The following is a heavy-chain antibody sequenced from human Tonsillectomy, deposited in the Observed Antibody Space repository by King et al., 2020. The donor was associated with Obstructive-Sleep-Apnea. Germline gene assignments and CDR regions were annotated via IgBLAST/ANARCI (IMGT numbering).Heavy chain of an antibody. CDR3: ARTDPVVPAATQNYYFDY. Sequence: QLQESGPGLVKPSQTLSLTCTVSGGSISSGGYYWSWIRQHPGKGLEWIGYIYYSGSSYYNPSLKSRVTISVDTSKNQFSLKLSSVTAADTAVYYCARTDPVVPAATQNYYFDYWGQGTLVTVSS. J-gene: IGHJ4*02. V-gene: IGHV4-31*03. D-gene: IGHD2-2*01. CDR1: GGSISSGGYY. CDR2: IYYSGSS.